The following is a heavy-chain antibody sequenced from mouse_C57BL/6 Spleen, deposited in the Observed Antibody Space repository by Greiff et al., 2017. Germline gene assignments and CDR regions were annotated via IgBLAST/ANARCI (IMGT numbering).Heavy chain of an antibody. D-gene: IGHD2-4*01. CDR2: IDPSDSET. J-gene: IGHJ4*01. CDR3: ARRDEYDPVSAMDY. V-gene: IGHV1-52*01. CDR1: GYTFTSYW. Sequence: QVQLQQPGAELVRPGSSVKLSCKSSGYTFTSYWMHWVKQRPIQGLEWIGNIDPSDSETHYNQKFKDKATLTVDKSSSTAYMQLSSLTSEDSAVYYCARRDEYDPVSAMDYWGQGTSVTVSS.